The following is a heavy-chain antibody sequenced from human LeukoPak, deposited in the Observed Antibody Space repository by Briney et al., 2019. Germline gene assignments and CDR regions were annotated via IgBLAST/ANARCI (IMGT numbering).Heavy chain of an antibody. V-gene: IGHV1-18*01. CDR2: ISAYNGNT. CDR3: ARVTDTAMVICYYYYYMDV. CDR1: GYTFTSYG. D-gene: IGHD5-18*01. J-gene: IGHJ6*03. Sequence: GASVKVSCKASGYTFTSYGISWVRQAPGQGLEWMGWISAYNGNTNYAQKLQGRVTMTTDTSTSTAYMELRSLRSDDTAVYYCARVTDTAMVICYYYYYMDVWGKGTTVTVSS.